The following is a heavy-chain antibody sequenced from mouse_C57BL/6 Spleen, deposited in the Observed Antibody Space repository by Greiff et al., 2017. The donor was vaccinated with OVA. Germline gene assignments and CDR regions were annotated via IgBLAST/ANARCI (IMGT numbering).Heavy chain of an antibody. V-gene: IGHV1-9*01. Sequence: VQRVESGAELLKPGASVKPSCKATGYTFTGYWIEWVKQRPGHGLEWIGEILPGSGSTNYNEKFKGKATFTADTSSNTAYMQLSSLTTEDSAIYYCARWPYYSNYFYAMDYWGQGTSVTVSS. D-gene: IGHD2-5*01. CDR2: ILPGSGST. J-gene: IGHJ4*01. CDR1: GYTFTGYW. CDR3: ARWPYYSNYFYAMDY.